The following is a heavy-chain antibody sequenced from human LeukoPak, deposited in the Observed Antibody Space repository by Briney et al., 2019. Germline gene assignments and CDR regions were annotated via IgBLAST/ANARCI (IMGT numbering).Heavy chain of an antibody. CDR3: VRRRKKSRYAFDP. J-gene: IGHJ5*02. D-gene: IGHD1-1*01. CDR1: GYSFSNYW. CDR2: IYPGDSDT. Sequence: GESLRISCQGSGYSFSNYWIGWVRQMPGGGLDLMGIIYPGDSDTRYSPSFQGQVTISADRSTNTAYLQWSSLKASDTAMCYFVRRRKKSRYAFDPWGQGTLVTVSS. V-gene: IGHV5-51*03.